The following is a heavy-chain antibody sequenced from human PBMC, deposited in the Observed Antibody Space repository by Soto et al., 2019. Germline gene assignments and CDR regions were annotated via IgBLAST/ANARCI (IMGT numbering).Heavy chain of an antibody. V-gene: IGHV3-48*03. CDR3: ARLPYDFWSGSFSYYYGMDV. Sequence: EVQLVESGGGLVQPGGSLRLSCAASGFTFSSYEMNWVRQAPGKGLEWVSYISSSGSTIYYADSVKGRFTISRDNAKNSLYLQMNSLRAEATAVYYCARLPYDFWSGSFSYYYGMDVWGQGTTVTVSS. CDR1: GFTFSSYE. CDR2: ISSSGSTI. J-gene: IGHJ6*02. D-gene: IGHD3-3*01.